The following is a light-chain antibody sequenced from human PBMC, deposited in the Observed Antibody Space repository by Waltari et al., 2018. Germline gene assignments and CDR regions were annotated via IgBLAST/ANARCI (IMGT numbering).Light chain of an antibody. CDR2: AAS. CDR3: HQYNYWPPAYT. V-gene: IGKV1-39*01. CDR1: RRVSTN. Sequence: DIQMTQSPSSLSASVGDRVTITCRASRRVSTNLNWYQQKPGKGPRLMIYAASSLQGGVPPRFSGSGTGTDFTLTISSLQSEDFGVYYCHQYNYWPPAYTFGQGTKLEIK. J-gene: IGKJ2*01.